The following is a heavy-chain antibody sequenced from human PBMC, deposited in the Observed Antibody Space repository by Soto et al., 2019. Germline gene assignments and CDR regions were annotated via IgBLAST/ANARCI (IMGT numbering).Heavy chain of an antibody. J-gene: IGHJ4*02. CDR2: IRSKAYGGTT. Sequence: PGGSLRLSCTASGFTFGDYAMSWFRQAPGKGLEWVGFIRSKAYGGTTEYAASVKGRFTISRDDSKSIAYLQMNSLKTEDTAVYYCTRDARYYDILTGPDYWGQGTLVTVSS. D-gene: IGHD3-9*01. CDR1: GFTFGDYA. CDR3: TRDARYYDILTGPDY. V-gene: IGHV3-49*03.